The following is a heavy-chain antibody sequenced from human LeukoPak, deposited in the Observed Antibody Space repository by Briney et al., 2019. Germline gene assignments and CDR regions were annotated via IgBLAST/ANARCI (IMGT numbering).Heavy chain of an antibody. CDR2: IYYSGST. Sequence: SSETLSLTCTVSGDSISSYYWTWIRQPPGKGLELIGYIYYSGSTNYNPSLKSRVTISVDTSKNQFSLKLSSVTAADTAVYYCARGGFSGGILRYFDLWGRGTLVTVSS. CDR1: GDSISSYY. J-gene: IGHJ2*01. CDR3: ARGGFSGGILRYFDL. D-gene: IGHD2-15*01. V-gene: IGHV4-59*08.